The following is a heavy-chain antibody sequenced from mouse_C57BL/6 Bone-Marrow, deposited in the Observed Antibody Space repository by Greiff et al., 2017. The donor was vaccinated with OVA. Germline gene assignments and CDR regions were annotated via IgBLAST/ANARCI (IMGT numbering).Heavy chain of an antibody. V-gene: IGHV1-64*01. Sequence: VKLQQPGAELVKPGASVKLSCTASGYTFTSYWMHWVKQRPGQGLEWIGMIHPNSGSTNYNETFKSKATLTVDKSSSTAYMRLSSLTSEDSAVYYCARSVYGSSSWFAYWGQGTLVTVSA. CDR2: IHPNSGST. CDR3: ARSVYGSSSWFAY. D-gene: IGHD1-1*01. J-gene: IGHJ3*01. CDR1: GYTFTSYW.